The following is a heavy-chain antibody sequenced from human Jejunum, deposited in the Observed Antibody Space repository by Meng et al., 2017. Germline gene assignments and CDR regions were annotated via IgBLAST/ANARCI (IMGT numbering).Heavy chain of an antibody. CDR2: AST. CDR1: GGSVSSAGHQ. CDR3: ARDHMGSLDY. V-gene: IGHV4-61*08. J-gene: IGHJ4*02. D-gene: IGHD1-26*01. Sequence: QGQLPESGPGLVRPSQTLSLICSVSGGSVSSAGHQWSWIRQPPGKGLEWIGYASTNYNPSLKSRVTISVDTSKNQFSLRLTSVTAADTAVYYCARDHMGSLDYWGQGILVTVSS.